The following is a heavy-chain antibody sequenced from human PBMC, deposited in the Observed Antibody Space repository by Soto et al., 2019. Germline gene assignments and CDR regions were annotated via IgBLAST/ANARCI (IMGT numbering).Heavy chain of an antibody. CDR1: GGTFSTHA. Sequence: SVKVSCKASGGTFSTHAIIWVRQAPGHGLEWMGGIIPISGTTYYTQKFQGRVTITADEPTSTTFMELSSLKSEDTAVFYCARGYCSGGNCYSGMDVWGQGTMVTVSS. CDR2: IIPISGTT. D-gene: IGHD2-15*01. J-gene: IGHJ6*02. V-gene: IGHV1-69*13. CDR3: ARGYCSGGNCYSGMDV.